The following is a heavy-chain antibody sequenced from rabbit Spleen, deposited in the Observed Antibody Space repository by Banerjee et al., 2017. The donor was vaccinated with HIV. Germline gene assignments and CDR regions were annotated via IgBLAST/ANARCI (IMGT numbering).Heavy chain of an antibody. J-gene: IGHJ4*01. V-gene: IGHV1S40*01. Sequence: QSLEESGGDLVKPGASLTLTCTASGVSFSSSSYMCWVRQAPGKGLEWIACIDIGSRDFTYYASWAKGRFTISKTSSTTVTLQMTSLTAADTATYFCTRDGYSGYVYGTLYHFTLWGQGTLVTVS. CDR1: GVSFSSSSY. CDR2: IDIGSRDFT. D-gene: IGHD6-1*01. CDR3: TRDGYSGYVYGTLYHFTL.